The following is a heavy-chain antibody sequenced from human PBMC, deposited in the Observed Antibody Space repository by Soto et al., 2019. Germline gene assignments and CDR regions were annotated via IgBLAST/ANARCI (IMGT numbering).Heavy chain of an antibody. V-gene: IGHV3-30-3*01. CDR1: GFTFSRYA. CDR3: GRVALDDY. Sequence: GGSLRLSCAASGFTFSRYAVPWVRQAPGKGLEWVAVISKDGNNKYHADSVKGRFTISRDNSKNTLYLQMNSLRAEDTAVYYCGRVALDDYWGQGTLVTVSS. CDR2: ISKDGNNK. J-gene: IGHJ4*02. D-gene: IGHD1-1*01.